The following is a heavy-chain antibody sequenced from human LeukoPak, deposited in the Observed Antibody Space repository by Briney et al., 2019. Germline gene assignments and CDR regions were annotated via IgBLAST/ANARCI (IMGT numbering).Heavy chain of an antibody. CDR2: IYTSGST. Sequence: SETLSLTCTVSGGSISSGSYYWSWIRQPAGKGLEWIGRIYTSGSTNYNPSLKSRVTISVDKSKNQFSLKLSSVTAADTAVYYCARRVVPAANNWFDPWGQGTLVTVSS. D-gene: IGHD2-2*01. CDR1: GGSISSGSYY. V-gene: IGHV4-61*02. CDR3: ARRVVPAANNWFDP. J-gene: IGHJ5*02.